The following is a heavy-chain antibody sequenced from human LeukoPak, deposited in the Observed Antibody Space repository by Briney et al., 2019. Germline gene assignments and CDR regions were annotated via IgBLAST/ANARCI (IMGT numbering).Heavy chain of an antibody. CDR3: ARRSYYYDSSGYFDY. CDR2: IYYSGST. Sequence: SQTLSLTCTVSGGSISSGDYYWSWIRHPPGKGLEWIGYIYYSGSTYYNPSLKSRVTISVDTSKNQFSLKLSSVTAADTAVYYCARRSYYYDSSGYFDYWGQGTLVTVSS. D-gene: IGHD3-22*01. V-gene: IGHV4-30-4*01. J-gene: IGHJ4*02. CDR1: GGSISSGDYY.